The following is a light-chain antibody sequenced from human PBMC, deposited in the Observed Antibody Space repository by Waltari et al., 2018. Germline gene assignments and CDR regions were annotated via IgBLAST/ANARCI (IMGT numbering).Light chain of an antibody. CDR3: QQYKYWPPLT. CDR2: DAS. CDR1: QSVSSD. J-gene: IGKJ4*01. V-gene: IGKV3-15*01. Sequence: EIVMTQSPVTLSVSLGERATLSCRASQSVSSDLAWDQQKPGPAPRPLIYDASTRAAGLAGRFSASGSVTEFTLTISSLQSEDFAVYDCQQYKYWPPLTFGGGTKVEIK.